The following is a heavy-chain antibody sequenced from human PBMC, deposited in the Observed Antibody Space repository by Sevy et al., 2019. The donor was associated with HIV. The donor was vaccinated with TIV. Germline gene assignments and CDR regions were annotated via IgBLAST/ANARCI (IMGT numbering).Heavy chain of an antibody. Sequence: GESLKISCAAPGITFSGSAMHWVRQASGKGLEWVGRIRSKANSYATAYAASVKGRFTISRDDSKNTAYLQMNSLKTEDTAVYYCTRRGIAAAGNDYWGQGTLVTVSS. CDR3: TRRGIAAAGNDY. CDR2: IRSKANSYAT. V-gene: IGHV3-73*01. J-gene: IGHJ4*02. CDR1: GITFSGSA. D-gene: IGHD6-13*01.